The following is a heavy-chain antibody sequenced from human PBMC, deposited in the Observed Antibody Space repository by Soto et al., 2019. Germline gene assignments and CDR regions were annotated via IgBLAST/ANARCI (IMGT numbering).Heavy chain of an antibody. J-gene: IGHJ4*02. CDR1: GFTFSSYG. D-gene: IGHD5-18*01. V-gene: IGHV3-33*01. Sequence: GGSLRLSCAASGFTFSSYGMHLVRQAPGKGLEWVAVIWYDGSNKYYADSVKGRFTISRDNPKNTLYLQMNSLRAEDTAVYYCARDETAANYYFDYWGQGTLVTVSS. CDR3: ARDETAANYYFDY. CDR2: IWYDGSNK.